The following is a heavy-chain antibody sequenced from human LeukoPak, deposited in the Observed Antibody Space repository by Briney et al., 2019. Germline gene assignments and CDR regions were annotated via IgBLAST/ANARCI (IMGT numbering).Heavy chain of an antibody. CDR2: ISWNSGSI. V-gene: IGHV3-9*01. CDR3: AKGVVVAPDVTPFDY. Sequence: GGSLRLSCAASGFTFDDYAMHWVRQAPGKGLEWVSGISWNSGSIGYADSVKGRLTISRDNSKNTLYLQMNSLRAEDTAVYYCAKGVVVAPDVTPFDYWGQGTLVTVSS. D-gene: IGHD2-2*01. J-gene: IGHJ4*02. CDR1: GFTFDDYA.